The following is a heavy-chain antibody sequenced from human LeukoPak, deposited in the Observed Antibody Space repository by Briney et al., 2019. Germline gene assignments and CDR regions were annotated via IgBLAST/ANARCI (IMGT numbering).Heavy chain of an antibody. CDR3: ARVGDSSGYYRDAFDI. Sequence: PGASVKVSCKASGYTFTSYYMHWVRQAPGQGLEWMGIINPSGGSTSYAQKFQGRVTMTRDTSTSTVYMELSSLRSEDTAVYYCARVGDSSGYYRDAFDISGQGTMVTVSS. CDR2: INPSGGST. V-gene: IGHV1-46*01. J-gene: IGHJ3*02. CDR1: GYTFTSYY. D-gene: IGHD3-22*01.